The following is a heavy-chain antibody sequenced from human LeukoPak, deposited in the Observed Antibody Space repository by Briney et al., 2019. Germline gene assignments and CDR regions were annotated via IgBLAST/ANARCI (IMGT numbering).Heavy chain of an antibody. J-gene: IGHJ4*02. CDR3: AKDRGSGSFYGIDY. CDR2: IRYDGSNK. Sequence: GGSLRLSCAASGFTFSNYGMQWVRQAPGKGLEWVTFIRYDGSNKYYADSVKGRFTFSRDNPKNMLYLQMNSLRAEDTAVYYCAKDRGSGSFYGIDYWGQGTLVTVSS. CDR1: GFTFSNYG. D-gene: IGHD3-10*01. V-gene: IGHV3-30*02.